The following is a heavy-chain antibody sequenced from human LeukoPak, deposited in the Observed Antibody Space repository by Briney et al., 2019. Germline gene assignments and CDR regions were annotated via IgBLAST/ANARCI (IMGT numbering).Heavy chain of an antibody. Sequence: GGSLRLSCAASGFTFDDYAMHWVRQAPGKGLEWVSLISGDGGSTYYADSVKGRFTISRDNSKNTLYLQMNSLRAEDTAVYYCARDRFSSSFDYWGQGTLVTVSS. CDR1: GFTFDDYA. D-gene: IGHD6-6*01. V-gene: IGHV3-43*02. CDR3: ARDRFSSSFDY. J-gene: IGHJ4*02. CDR2: ISGDGGST.